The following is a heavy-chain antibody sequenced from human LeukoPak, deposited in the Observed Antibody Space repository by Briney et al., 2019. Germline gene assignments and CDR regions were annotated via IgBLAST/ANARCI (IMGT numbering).Heavy chain of an antibody. Sequence: SETLSLTCTVSGGSISSSNYYWGWIRQPPGKGLEWIGSIYYSGSTYYNPSLKSRVTISVDTSKNQFSLKLSSVTAADTAVYYCARHSGSFYFYYYMDVWGKGTTVTVSS. D-gene: IGHD1-26*01. CDR2: IYYSGST. CDR3: ARHSGSFYFYYYMDV. V-gene: IGHV4-39*01. J-gene: IGHJ6*03. CDR1: GGSISSSNYY.